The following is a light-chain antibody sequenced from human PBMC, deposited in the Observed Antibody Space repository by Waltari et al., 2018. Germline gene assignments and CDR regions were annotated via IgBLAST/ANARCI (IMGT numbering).Light chain of an antibody. CDR2: ETS. CDR1: QSVSNY. CDR3: QLLVNWPLFT. Sequence: EIVLTQSPATLSVSPGERATLPCRASQSVSNYLAWYQQKPGQAPRLLIYETSNRASDIPARFSGSGSGTDFTLTISSLEPEDFAVYYCQLLVNWPLFTFGPGTKVDIK. J-gene: IGKJ3*01. V-gene: IGKV3-11*01.